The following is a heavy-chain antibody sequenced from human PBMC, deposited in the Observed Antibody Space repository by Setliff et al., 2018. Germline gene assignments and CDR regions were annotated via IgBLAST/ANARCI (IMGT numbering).Heavy chain of an antibody. CDR2: IYYSGSTS. J-gene: IGHJ4*02. D-gene: IGHD5-18*01. V-gene: IGHV4-31*03. Sequence: PSETLSLTCTVSGGSISSGGYYWSWSRQHTGKGLEWIGYIYYSGSTSYDNPSLKSRVTISVDTSKNQFSLKLSSVTAADTAGYYCARLPPLHTPMALTFDYWGQGILVTVSS. CDR3: ARLPPLHTPMALTFDY. CDR1: GGSISSGGYY.